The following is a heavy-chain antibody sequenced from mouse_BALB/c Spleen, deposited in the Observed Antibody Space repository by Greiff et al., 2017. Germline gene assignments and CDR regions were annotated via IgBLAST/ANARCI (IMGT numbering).Heavy chain of an antibody. D-gene: IGHD4-1*01. CDR1: GYSITSDYA. CDR2: ISYSGST. V-gene: IGHV3-2*02. J-gene: IGHJ4*01. Sequence: EVQLVESGPGLVKPSQSLSLTCTVTGYSITSDYAWNWIRQFPGNQLEWMGYISYSGSTSYNPSLKSRISITRDTSKNQFFLQLNSVTTEDTATYYCASSLNWDYYAMDYWGQGTSVTVSS. CDR3: ASSLNWDYYAMDY.